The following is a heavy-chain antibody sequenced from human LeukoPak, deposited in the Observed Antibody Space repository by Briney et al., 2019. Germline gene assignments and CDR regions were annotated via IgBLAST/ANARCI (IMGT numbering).Heavy chain of an antibody. CDR2: INNGDSST. CDR1: GFTSREFV. CDR3: ARRGGGQGYGMDV. D-gene: IGHD6-25*01. J-gene: IGHJ6*02. Sequence: GGSLRVSCAASGFTSREFVMSWVRQAPGKGLEWVSTINNGDSSTYYADSVKGRFTISRDNSKNTLDLQMNGLRAEDTAVYYCARRGGGQGYGMDVWGQGTTVAVSS. V-gene: IGHV3-23*01.